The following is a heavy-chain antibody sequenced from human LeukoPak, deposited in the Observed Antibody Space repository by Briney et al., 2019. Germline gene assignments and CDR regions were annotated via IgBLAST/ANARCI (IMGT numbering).Heavy chain of an antibody. Sequence: SVTLSLTCTVSGGSISSSSYYWGWIRQPPGKGLEWIGSIYYSGSTYYNPSLKSRVTISVDTSKNQFSLKLSSVTAADTAVYYCARVSVDYDFWSGYSLDAFDIWGQGTMVTVSS. CDR1: GGSISSSSYY. CDR2: IYYSGST. J-gene: IGHJ3*02. CDR3: ARVSVDYDFWSGYSLDAFDI. D-gene: IGHD3-3*01. V-gene: IGHV4-39*01.